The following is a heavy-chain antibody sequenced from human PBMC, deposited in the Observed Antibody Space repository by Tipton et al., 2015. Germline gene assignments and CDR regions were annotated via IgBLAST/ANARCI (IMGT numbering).Heavy chain of an antibody. J-gene: IGHJ4*02. CDR1: SDSISKYY. CDR3: ARIRGRYVLDH. D-gene: IGHD3-16*01. CDR2: IQYSGST. Sequence: TLSLTCSVSSDSISKYYWSWIRQPPGKELEWIGYIQYSGSTNYNPSLKSRVTISVDTSKTQFSLHLSSVTAADTAVYYCARIRGRYVLDHWGQGTLVTVSS. V-gene: IGHV4-59*12.